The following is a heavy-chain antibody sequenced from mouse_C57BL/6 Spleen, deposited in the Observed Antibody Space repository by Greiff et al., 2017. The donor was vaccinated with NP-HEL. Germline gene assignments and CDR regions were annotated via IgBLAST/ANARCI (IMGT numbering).Heavy chain of an antibody. CDR1: GFTFSSYA. CDR2: ISDGGSYT. CDR3: ARVGYYGSSSWFAY. V-gene: IGHV5-4*03. D-gene: IGHD1-1*01. J-gene: IGHJ3*01. Sequence: EVKLVESGGGLVKPGGSLKLSCAASGFTFSSYAMSWVRQTPEKRLEWVATISDGGSYTYYPDNVKGRFTISRDNAKNNLYLQMSHLKSEDTAMYYCARVGYYGSSSWFAYWGQGTLVTVSA.